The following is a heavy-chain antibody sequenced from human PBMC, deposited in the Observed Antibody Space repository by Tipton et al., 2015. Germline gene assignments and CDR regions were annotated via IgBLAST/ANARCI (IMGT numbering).Heavy chain of an antibody. V-gene: IGHV4-38-2*01. J-gene: IGHJ4*02. Sequence: TLSLTCAVSAYSISSDYYWGWIRQPPGKGLEWIGSIFHRGVTNYNPSLKSRVTISVDTSKTQFSLKMSSVTASDTAVYYCARARGRHGGLFDSWGQGTLVTVSS. CDR2: IFHRGVT. D-gene: IGHD4-23*01. CDR1: AYSISSDYY. CDR3: ARARGRHGGLFDS.